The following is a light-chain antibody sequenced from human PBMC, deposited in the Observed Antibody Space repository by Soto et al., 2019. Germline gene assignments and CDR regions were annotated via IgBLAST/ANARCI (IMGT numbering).Light chain of an antibody. CDR2: DAS. CDR1: QNIGNS. V-gene: IGKV3-15*01. Sequence: MQQAQSTVSVSTGEGAPLSCGASQNIGNSLAWYQQKPGQTPRLLIYDASIRATGVPARFSGSGSGTEFTLTISSLQAEDVAVYYCKHSVNSSRTFGGGTKVEIK. CDR3: KHSVNSSRT. J-gene: IGKJ4*02.